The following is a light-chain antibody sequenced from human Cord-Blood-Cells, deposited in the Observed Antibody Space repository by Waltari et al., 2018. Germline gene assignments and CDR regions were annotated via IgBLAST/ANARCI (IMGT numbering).Light chain of an antibody. V-gene: IGKV4-1*01. CDR2: WAS. J-gene: IGKJ2*01. Sequence: DIVMTQSTDSLAVSLGERATINCKSSQSVLYSSNNKNNLAWYQQKPGQPAKLLIYWASTRVSGVPDRFSGSGSGTDFTLTSSSLQAEDVAVYYCEQYYSTPYTFGQGTKLEIK. CDR1: QSVLYSSNNKNN. CDR3: EQYYSTPYT.